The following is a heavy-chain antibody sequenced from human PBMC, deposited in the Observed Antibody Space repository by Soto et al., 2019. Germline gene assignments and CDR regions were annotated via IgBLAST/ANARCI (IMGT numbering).Heavy chain of an antibody. CDR3: ARAYGSGSYYNNHYYYGMDV. Sequence: SETLSLTCTVSGGSISSSSYYWGWIRQPPGKGLEWIGSIYYSGSTYYNPSLKSRVTISVDTSKNQFSLKLSSVTAADTAVYYCARAYGSGSYYNNHYYYGMDVWGQGTTVTSP. J-gene: IGHJ6*02. V-gene: IGHV4-39*01. CDR2: IYYSGST. CDR1: GGSISSSSYY. D-gene: IGHD3-10*01.